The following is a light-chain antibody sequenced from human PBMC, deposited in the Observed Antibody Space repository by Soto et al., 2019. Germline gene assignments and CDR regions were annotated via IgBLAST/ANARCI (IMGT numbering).Light chain of an antibody. Sequence: QSVLTQPPSVSGAPGQRVTISCTGSSSNIGAGYDVHWYQQLPGTAPKLLIYGNSNRPSGVPDRFSGSKSGPSASLAITWLQAEDEADYYCQSYDSSLSGWVFGGGTKLTVL. CDR3: QSYDSSLSGWV. CDR1: SSNIGAGYD. V-gene: IGLV1-40*01. CDR2: GNS. J-gene: IGLJ3*02.